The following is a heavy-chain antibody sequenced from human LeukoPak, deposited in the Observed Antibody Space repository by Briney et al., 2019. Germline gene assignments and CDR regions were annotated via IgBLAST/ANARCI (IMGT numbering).Heavy chain of an antibody. J-gene: IGHJ3*02. D-gene: IGHD2-21*02. CDR2: IYYSGST. Sequence: SETLSLTCTVSGGSISSSSYYWGWIRQPPGKGLEWIGSIYYSGSTYYNPSLKSRVTISVDTSKNQFSLKLSSVTAADTAVYYCAREYSVTGDAFDIWGQGTMVTVSS. CDR1: GGSISSSSYY. V-gene: IGHV4-39*07. CDR3: AREYSVTGDAFDI.